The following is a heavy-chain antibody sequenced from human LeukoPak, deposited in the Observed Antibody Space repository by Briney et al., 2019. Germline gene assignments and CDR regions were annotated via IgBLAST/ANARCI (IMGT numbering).Heavy chain of an antibody. CDR3: ASRGNWELLDWFDP. D-gene: IGHD1-26*01. Sequence: SETLSLTCTVSGGSISGYYWSWIRQPPGKGLEWIAYIYYNGISNYNPSLKSRVIMSVDSSKNQFSLKLSSVTAADTAVYYCASRGNWELLDWFDPWGQGTLVTVSS. J-gene: IGHJ5*02. CDR1: GGSISGYY. CDR2: IYYNGIS. V-gene: IGHV4-59*01.